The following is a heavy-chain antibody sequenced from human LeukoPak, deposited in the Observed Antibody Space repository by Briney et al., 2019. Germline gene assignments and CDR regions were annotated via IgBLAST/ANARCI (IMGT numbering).Heavy chain of an antibody. CDR1: GFNFRNAW. CDR2: IKGDGSEK. D-gene: IGHD1-26*01. Sequence: PGGSLRLSCTASGFNFRNAWMCWVRQAPGKGLEWVANIKGDGSEKYHGDSVTGRFTISRDNAKNSLYLQMNSLRAEDTAIYYCASYRVSHGMDVWGQGTTVTVSS. V-gene: IGHV3-7*01. CDR3: ASYRVSHGMDV. J-gene: IGHJ6*02.